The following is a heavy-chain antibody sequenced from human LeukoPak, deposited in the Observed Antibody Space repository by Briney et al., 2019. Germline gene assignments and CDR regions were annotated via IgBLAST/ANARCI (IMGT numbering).Heavy chain of an antibody. D-gene: IGHD3-3*01. CDR2: ICYSGST. J-gene: IGHJ3*02. V-gene: IGHV4-59*01. Sequence: SETLSLTCTVSGGSISSYYWSWIRQPPGKGLEWIGYICYSGSTNYNPSLKSRVTISVDTSKNQFSLKLSSVTAADTAVYYCARGSVRYDFWSGYSPDAFDIWGQGTMVTVPS. CDR3: ARGSVRYDFWSGYSPDAFDI. CDR1: GGSISSYY.